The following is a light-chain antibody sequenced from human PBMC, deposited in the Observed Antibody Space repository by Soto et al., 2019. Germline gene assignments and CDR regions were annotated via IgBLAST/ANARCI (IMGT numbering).Light chain of an antibody. J-gene: IGKJ1*01. V-gene: IGKV1-39*01. CDR2: AAS. CDR3: QHYNSYSEA. Sequence: DIQMTQSPSSLSASVGDRVTISCRAGQSISTYLNWYQQKPGKAPNLLIYAASTLQGGVPSRFSGSGSGTDFTLTISGLQPDDFATYYCQHYNSYSEAFGQGTKVELK. CDR1: QSISTY.